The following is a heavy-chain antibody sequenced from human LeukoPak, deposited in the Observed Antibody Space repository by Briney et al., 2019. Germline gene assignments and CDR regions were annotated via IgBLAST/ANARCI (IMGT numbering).Heavy chain of an antibody. CDR3: ARAVPDDSSGWLDAFDI. CDR1: GFTFSSYG. V-gene: IGHV3-30*19. D-gene: IGHD6-19*01. J-gene: IGHJ3*02. Sequence: QTGGSLRLSCAASGFTFSSYGMHWVRQAPGKGLEWVAVISYDGTNKYFADSVKGRFTISRDSSKNTLYLQMDSLRAEDTAVYYCARAVPDDSSGWLDAFDIWGQGTMVTVSS. CDR2: ISYDGTNK.